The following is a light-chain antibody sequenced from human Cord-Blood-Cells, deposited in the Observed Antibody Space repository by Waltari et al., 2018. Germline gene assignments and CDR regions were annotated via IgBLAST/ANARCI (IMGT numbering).Light chain of an antibody. CDR2: DVS. J-gene: IGLJ2*01. CDR1: RRAAGGYSY. CDR3: SSYTSSSTVV. V-gene: IGLV2-14*01. Sequence: QSALTQPASVSGSPALSITISSTGTRRAAGGYSYLSWYQQPPGKAPKLIIYDVSNRPSGVSNRFSGSKSGNTASLTISGLQAEDEADYYCSSYTSSSTVVFGGGTKLTVL.